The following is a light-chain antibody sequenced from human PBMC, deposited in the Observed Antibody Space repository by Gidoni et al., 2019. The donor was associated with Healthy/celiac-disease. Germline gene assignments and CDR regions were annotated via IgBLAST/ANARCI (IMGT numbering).Light chain of an antibody. CDR3: QVWDSSSDHVV. CDR1: NIGSKS. Sequence: SYVLTQPPSVSVAPGQTARITCGGNNIGSKSVNWYQQKPGQAPVLVVYDESDRPSGLPERFSGSNSGNTATLTISRVEAGGEADYYCQVWDSSSDHVVFGGGTKLTVL. CDR2: DES. J-gene: IGLJ2*01. V-gene: IGLV3-21*02.